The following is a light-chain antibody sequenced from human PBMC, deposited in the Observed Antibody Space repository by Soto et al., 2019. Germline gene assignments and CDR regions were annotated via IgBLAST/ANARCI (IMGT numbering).Light chain of an antibody. V-gene: IGKV3-20*01. CDR3: KQYVRAPWT. J-gene: IGKJ1*01. Sequence: EIVLTQSPGTLSLSPGERATLSCRASQSVTSSYLAWYQQKPGQAPRLVMYGASIRTSGIPDRFSGSGSGTDFTLTIRRLEPEDFAVYYCKQYVRAPWTFGQGTKVDIK. CDR1: QSVTSSY. CDR2: GAS.